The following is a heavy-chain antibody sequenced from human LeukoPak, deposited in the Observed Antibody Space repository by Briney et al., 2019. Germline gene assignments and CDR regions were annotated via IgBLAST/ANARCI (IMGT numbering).Heavy chain of an antibody. CDR1: GGSISSYY. CDR2: IYYSGST. J-gene: IGHJ4*02. Sequence: SETLSPTCTVPGGSISSYYWSWIRQPPGNGLEWIGYIYYSGSTNYHSSLKSLVTRSVDTSKNQFYLKLSSVTAADTAVYYCARVLGYCSGGSCYTLNYYFDYWAQGTLVTVSS. V-gene: IGHV4-59*12. CDR3: ARVLGYCSGGSCYTLNYYFDY. D-gene: IGHD2-15*01.